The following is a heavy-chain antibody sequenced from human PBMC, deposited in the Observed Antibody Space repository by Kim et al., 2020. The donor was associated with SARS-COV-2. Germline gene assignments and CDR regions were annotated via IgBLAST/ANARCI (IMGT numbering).Heavy chain of an antibody. D-gene: IGHD3-10*01. CDR3: ARAEGSEYGSGSYYNVGY. J-gene: IGHJ4*02. CDR2: INHSGST. V-gene: IGHV4-34*01. Sequence: SETLSLTCAVYGGSFSGYYWSWIRQPPGKGLEWIGEINHSGSTNYNPSLKSRVTISVDTSKNQFSLKLSSVTAADTAVYYCARAEGSEYGSGSYYNVGYWGQGTLVTVSS. CDR1: GGSFSGYY.